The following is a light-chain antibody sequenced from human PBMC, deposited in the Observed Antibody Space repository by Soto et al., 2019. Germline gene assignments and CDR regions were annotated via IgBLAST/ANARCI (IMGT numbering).Light chain of an antibody. CDR1: SSDVGGYNY. V-gene: IGLV2-14*01. Sequence: QSVLTQPASVSGSPGQSITISCTGTSSDVGGYNYVSWYQQYPGKAPKLMIYDVTNRPSGVSNRFSGSKSGNTASLTISGLQAEDEADYYCSSYSDSDTKVFGTGTKVTVL. J-gene: IGLJ1*01. CDR2: DVT. CDR3: SSYSDSDTKV.